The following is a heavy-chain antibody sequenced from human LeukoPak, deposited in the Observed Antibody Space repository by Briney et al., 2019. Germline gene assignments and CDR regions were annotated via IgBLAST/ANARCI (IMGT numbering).Heavy chain of an antibody. Sequence: GGSLRLSCAASGFTFSTYWMSWVRQAPGKGLEWVANIKQDGNEKYYVDSLKGRFTISRDNAKNSLYLQMNSLRAEDTAVYYCARSPGSGSYWGGTYYYYMDVWGKGTTDTVSS. CDR1: GFTFSTYW. J-gene: IGHJ6*03. V-gene: IGHV3-7*01. D-gene: IGHD3-10*01. CDR2: IKQDGNEK. CDR3: ARSPGSGSYWGGTYYYYMDV.